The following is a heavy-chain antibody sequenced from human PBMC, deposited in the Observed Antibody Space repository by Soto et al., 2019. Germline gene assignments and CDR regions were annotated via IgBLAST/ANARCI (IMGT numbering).Heavy chain of an antibody. D-gene: IGHD5-18*01. CDR1: GFTLSSYA. CDR3: ARCWIPLWLAIDY. J-gene: IGHJ4*02. Sequence: PGGSLRLSCAASGFTLSSYAMHWVRQAPGKGLEWVAVISYDGSNKYYADSVKGRFTISRDNSKNTLYLQMNSLRAEDTAVYYCARCWIPLWLAIDYWGQGTLVPVSS. V-gene: IGHV3-30-3*01. CDR2: ISYDGSNK.